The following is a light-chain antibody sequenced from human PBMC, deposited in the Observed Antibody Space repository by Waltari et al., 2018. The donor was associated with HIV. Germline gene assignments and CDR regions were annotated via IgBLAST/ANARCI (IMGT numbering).Light chain of an antibody. Sequence: SYELTQPPSVSVSPGQTARITCSGDALPIQNTYWNQQKPGQAPVLVLIEATGRPTVLPGRFSGSISGTTVTLIISGVQAEDEADYVWQSADTSGSVVFGGGTRVTVL. CDR2: EAT. J-gene: IGLJ1*01. CDR1: ALPIQN. CDR3: QSADTSGSVV. V-gene: IGLV3-25*03.